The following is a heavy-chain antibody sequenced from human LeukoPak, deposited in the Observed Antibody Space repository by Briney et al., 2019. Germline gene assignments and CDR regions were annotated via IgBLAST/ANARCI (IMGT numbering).Heavy chain of an antibody. CDR3: ARDPGYYDSSGSYFDY. D-gene: IGHD3-22*01. CDR2: IIPILGIA. V-gene: IGHV1-69*04. Sequence: SVKVSCKASGGTFSSYTISWVRQAPGQGLEWMGRIIPILGIANYAQKFQARVTITADESTSTAYMELSSLRSEDTAVYYCARDPGYYDSSGSYFDYWGQGTLVTVSS. CDR1: GGTFSSYT. J-gene: IGHJ4*02.